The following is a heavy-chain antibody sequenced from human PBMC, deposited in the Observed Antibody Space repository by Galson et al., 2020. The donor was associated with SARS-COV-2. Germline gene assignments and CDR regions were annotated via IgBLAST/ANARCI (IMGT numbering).Heavy chain of an antibody. D-gene: IGHD3-10*01. CDR1: DDSISSSRNY. Sequence: SQTLSLTCTVSDDSISSSRNYWGWVRQPPGMGLEWIGSIYYSGSTYYNPSLGSRVTISLDTSKKQFSLILSSVTAADTAVYYCAREGLGSLFYYGLDVWGQGTTVTVSS. CDR2: IYYSGST. J-gene: IGHJ6*02. CDR3: AREGLGSLFYYGLDV. V-gene: IGHV4-39*07.